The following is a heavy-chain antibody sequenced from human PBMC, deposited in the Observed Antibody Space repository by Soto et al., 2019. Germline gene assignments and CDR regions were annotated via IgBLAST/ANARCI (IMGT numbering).Heavy chain of an antibody. CDR3: AGGGVGELLYYYYYGMDV. J-gene: IGHJ6*02. D-gene: IGHD1-26*01. Sequence: QVQLVQSGAEVKKPGSSVKVSCKASGGTFSSYAISWVRQAPGQGLEWMGGIIPIFGTANYAQKFQGRVTITADEATSTAYRGRGSLRSEDTAVYYCAGGGVGELLYYYYYGMDVWGQGTTVTVSS. V-gene: IGHV1-69*01. CDR2: IIPIFGTA. CDR1: GGTFSSYA.